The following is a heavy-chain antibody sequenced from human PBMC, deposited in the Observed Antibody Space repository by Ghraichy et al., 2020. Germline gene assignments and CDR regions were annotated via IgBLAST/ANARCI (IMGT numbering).Heavy chain of an antibody. D-gene: IGHD3-16*01. V-gene: IGHV3-48*02. J-gene: IGHJ4*02. CDR2: ISSGSTL. CDR3: ARGGLTSLIMNF. CDR1: GFTFSTYS. Sequence: ETLSPTCAASGFTFSTYSMNWVRQAPGKGREWVSYISSGSTLYNADSVEGRFTISRDNAKTSLYLHMNSRRDEDTAVYYCARGGLTSLIMNFWGQGTLVTVSS.